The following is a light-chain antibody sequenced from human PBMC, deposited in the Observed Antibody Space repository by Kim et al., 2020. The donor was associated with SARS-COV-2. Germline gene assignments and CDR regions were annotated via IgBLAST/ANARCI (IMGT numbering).Light chain of an antibody. J-gene: IGKJ2*01. CDR3: QQYGSSPYT. Sequence: LSPGERVTLSCRASQSVSSSYFAWYQQKPGQAPRLLIYGASRRATGIPDSFSGSGSGTDFTLTISRLEPEDFAVYYCQQYGSSPYTFGQGTKLEI. V-gene: IGKV3-20*01. CDR2: GAS. CDR1: QSVSSSY.